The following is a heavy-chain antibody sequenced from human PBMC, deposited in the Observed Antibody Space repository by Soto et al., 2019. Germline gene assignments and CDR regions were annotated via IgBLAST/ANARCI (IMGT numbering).Heavy chain of an antibody. CDR3: VRHLAELERQCGPTAFDI. Sequence: QVQLQESGPGLVKPSETLSLTCTVSGGSISSYYWSWIRQPPGKGLEWIGYIYYSGSTNYNPSLKSRVTISVDTSKNQFSLKLSSVTAADTAVYYCVRHLAELERQCGPTAFDIWGQGTMVTVSS. CDR2: IYYSGST. CDR1: GGSISSYY. J-gene: IGHJ3*02. D-gene: IGHD1-1*01. V-gene: IGHV4-59*08.